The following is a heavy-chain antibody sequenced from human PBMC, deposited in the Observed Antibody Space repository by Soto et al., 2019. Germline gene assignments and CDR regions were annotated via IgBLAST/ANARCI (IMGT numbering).Heavy chain of an antibody. CDR3: AKDPIGGVPAATDDFDI. Sequence: GGSLRLSCAASGFTFSSYAMSWVRQAPGKGLEWVSAISGSGGSTYYADSVKGRFTISRDNSKNTLYLPMNSLRAEDMAVYYCAKDPIGGVPAATDDFDIWGQGTMVTVSS. V-gene: IGHV3-23*01. J-gene: IGHJ3*02. CDR2: ISGSGGST. D-gene: IGHD2-2*01. CDR1: GFTFSSYA.